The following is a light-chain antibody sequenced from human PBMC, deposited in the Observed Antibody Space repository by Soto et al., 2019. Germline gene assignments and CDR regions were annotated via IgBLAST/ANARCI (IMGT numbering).Light chain of an antibody. CDR1: QSVSNY. Sequence: EVVLPQSPATLSLSPGERAPLSFRASQSVSNYLAWYQQRPGQAPRLLIYDASNRATGIPARFSGSGSGKDFTITISRMDHEDFEAYYCKQYASSPWTCGQGTKVDIK. J-gene: IGKJ1*01. CDR2: DAS. CDR3: KQYASSPWT. V-gene: IGKV3-11*01.